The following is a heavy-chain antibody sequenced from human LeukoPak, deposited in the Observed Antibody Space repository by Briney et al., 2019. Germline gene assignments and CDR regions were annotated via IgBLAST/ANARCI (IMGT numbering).Heavy chain of an antibody. J-gene: IGHJ5*02. Sequence: SGGSLRLSCAASGFTVSGNYMSWVRQAPGKGLEWVSVIYSGGSTYYADSVKGRFTISRDNSKNTLYLQMNSLRAEDTAVYYCARGPTVGPLTFDPWGQGTLVTVSS. CDR1: GFTVSGNY. V-gene: IGHV3-53*01. CDR3: ARGPTVGPLTFDP. CDR2: IYSGGST. D-gene: IGHD4-17*01.